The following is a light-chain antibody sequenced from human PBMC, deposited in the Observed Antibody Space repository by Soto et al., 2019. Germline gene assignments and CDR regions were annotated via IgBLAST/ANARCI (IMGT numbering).Light chain of an antibody. J-gene: IGKJ4*01. Sequence: EIVMTQSPATLSVSPGERATLSCRASQSVSSNLAWYQQKRGQAPRLLIYGASTRATGIPARFSGSGYGTEFTLTISSLQSEDFAVYYCQQRSNWPLTFGGGTKLEIK. V-gene: IGKV3-15*01. CDR2: GAS. CDR1: QSVSSN. CDR3: QQRSNWPLT.